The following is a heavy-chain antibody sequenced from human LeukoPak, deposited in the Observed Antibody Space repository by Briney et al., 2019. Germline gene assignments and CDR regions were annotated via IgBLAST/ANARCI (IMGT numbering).Heavy chain of an antibody. J-gene: IGHJ4*02. D-gene: IGHD3-22*01. CDR1: GFTFDDYG. CDR2: ISSSGSTI. V-gene: IGHV3-48*03. CDR3: ARESYRGGYYFDY. Sequence: GGSPRLSCAASGFTFDDYGMSWVRQAPGKGLEWVSYISSSGSTIYYADSVKGRFTISRDNAKNSLYLQMNSLRAEDTAVYYCARESYRGGYYFDYWGQGTLVTVSS.